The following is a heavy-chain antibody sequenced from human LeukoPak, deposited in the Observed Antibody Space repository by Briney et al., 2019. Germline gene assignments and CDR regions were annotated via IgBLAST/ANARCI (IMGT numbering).Heavy chain of an antibody. Sequence: SETLSLTCAVSGGSISSSNWWSWIRQPPGKGLEWIGEIYHSGSTNYNPSLKSRVTISVDTSKNQFSLKLSSVTAADTAVYYCARADSSSVPDYWGQGTLVTVSS. V-gene: IGHV4-4*02. CDR2: IYHSGST. D-gene: IGHD6-6*01. J-gene: IGHJ4*02. CDR3: ARADSSSVPDY. CDR1: GGSISSSNW.